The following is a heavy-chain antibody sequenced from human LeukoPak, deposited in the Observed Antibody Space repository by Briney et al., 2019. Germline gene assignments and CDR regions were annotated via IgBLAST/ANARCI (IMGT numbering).Heavy chain of an antibody. J-gene: IGHJ4*02. V-gene: IGHV3-64*01. CDR2: ISSNGGST. Sequence: PGGSLRLSCAASGFTFSSYAMHWVRQAPGKGLEYVSAISSNGGSTYYANSVKGRFTISRDNSKNTLYLQMGSLRAEDMAVYYCARAGSSWYPTHFDYWGQGTLVTVSS. CDR1: GFTFSSYA. CDR3: ARAGSSWYPTHFDY. D-gene: IGHD6-13*01.